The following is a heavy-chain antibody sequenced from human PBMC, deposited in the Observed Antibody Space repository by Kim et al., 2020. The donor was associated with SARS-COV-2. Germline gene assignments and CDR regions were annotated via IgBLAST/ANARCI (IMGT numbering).Heavy chain of an antibody. D-gene: IGHD3-10*01. CDR2: EM. Sequence: EMEYGDSMRGRFTTSRDNAKTSLYLQMSSLRAEDTAVYYCARGGLFYSFDIWGQGTLVSVSS. V-gene: IGHV3-7*01. CDR3: ARGGLFYSFDI. J-gene: IGHJ3*02.